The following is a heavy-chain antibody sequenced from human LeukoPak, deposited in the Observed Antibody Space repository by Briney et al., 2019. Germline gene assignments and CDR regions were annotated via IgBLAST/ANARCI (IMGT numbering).Heavy chain of an antibody. CDR2: YYYSGST. J-gene: IGHJ5*02. Sequence: SETLSLTCTVSGGSISSSSYYWGWHRQPPGKGLEWIGSYYYSGSTYYNLSRKGRVTIAVDKSKNPFSLKLGSVTAADTVFYSCAIDHVRKGGTNGVCYTRYNWFDPWGQGTLVTVSS. CDR1: GGSISSSSYY. CDR3: AIDHVRKGGTNGVCYTRYNWFDP. V-gene: IGHV4-39*07. D-gene: IGHD2-8*01.